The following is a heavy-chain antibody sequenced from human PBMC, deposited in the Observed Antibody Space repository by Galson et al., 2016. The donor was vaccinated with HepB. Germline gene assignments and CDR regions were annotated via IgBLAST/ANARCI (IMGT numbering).Heavy chain of an antibody. CDR1: GFSFSSNGMS. CDR2: IDWADDK. CDR3: AREDGYSHFHYGIDV. J-gene: IGHJ6*02. V-gene: IGHV2-70*04. D-gene: IGHD5-24*01. Sequence: PALVKPTQTLTLTCTFSGFSFSSNGMSVSWVRQPPGKALEWLARIDWADDKFFSTSLKSRLTISKDTSKNQVVLTVTNLDPADTGTYYCAREDGYSHFHYGIDVWGQGTTVTVSS.